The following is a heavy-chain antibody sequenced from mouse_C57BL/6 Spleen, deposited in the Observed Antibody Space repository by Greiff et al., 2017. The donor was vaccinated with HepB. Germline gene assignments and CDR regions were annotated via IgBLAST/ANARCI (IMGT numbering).Heavy chain of an antibody. CDR3: ARFDGYYAMDY. Sequence: QVQLQQSGAELVKPGASVKLSCKASGYTFTSYWMQWVKQRPGQGLEWIGEIDPSDSYTNYNQKFKGKATLTVDTSSSTAYMQLSSLTSEDSAVYYCARFDGYYAMDYWGQGTSVTVSS. J-gene: IGHJ4*01. CDR1: GYTFTSYW. CDR2: IDPSDSYT. V-gene: IGHV1-50*01. D-gene: IGHD2-3*01.